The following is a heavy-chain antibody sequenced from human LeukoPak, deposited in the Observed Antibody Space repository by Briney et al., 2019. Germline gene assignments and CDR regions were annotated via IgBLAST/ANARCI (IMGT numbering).Heavy chain of an antibody. CDR3: ARDMAPREQGHIVVVPAASPTNHAFDI. J-gene: IGHJ3*02. CDR1: GYTFTSYY. D-gene: IGHD2-2*01. CDR2: INPSGGST. Sequence: GASVKASCKASGYTFTSYYMHWVRQAPGQGLEWMGIINPSGGSTSYAQKFQGRVTMTRDTSTSTVYMELSSLRSEDTAVYYCARDMAPREQGHIVVVPAASPTNHAFDIWGQGTMVTVSS. V-gene: IGHV1-46*01.